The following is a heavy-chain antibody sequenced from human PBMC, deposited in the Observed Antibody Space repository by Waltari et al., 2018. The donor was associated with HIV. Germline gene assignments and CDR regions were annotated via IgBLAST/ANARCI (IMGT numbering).Heavy chain of an antibody. CDR2: ISGSGGST. CDR3: VKEYQYSHSWYSYYGMDV. Sequence: EVQVLESGGALVQPGGSLRLSCAASGFTFSNYGVSWVRQVPGKGLGWVSTISGSGGSTYYADSVKGRFTVSRDNSKNTLYLQMNSLRAEDTAVYFCVKEYQYSHSWYSYYGMDVWGQGTTVTVSS. J-gene: IGHJ6*02. D-gene: IGHD6-13*01. V-gene: IGHV3-23*01. CDR1: GFTFSNYG.